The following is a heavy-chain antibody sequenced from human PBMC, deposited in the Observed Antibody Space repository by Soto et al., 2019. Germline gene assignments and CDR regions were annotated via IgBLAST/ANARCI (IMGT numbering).Heavy chain of an antibody. CDR1: GDSVSSNSAA. Sequence: SQTLSLTCAISGDSVSSNSAAWNWIRQSPSRGLEWLGRTYYRSKWYNDYAVSVKSRITINPDTSKNQFSLQLNSVTPEDTAVYYCERVLGPGYSYGYSSSFAYWGQGTLVTVPS. V-gene: IGHV6-1*01. D-gene: IGHD5-18*01. CDR3: ERVLGPGYSYGYSSSFAY. J-gene: IGHJ4*02. CDR2: TYYRSKWYN.